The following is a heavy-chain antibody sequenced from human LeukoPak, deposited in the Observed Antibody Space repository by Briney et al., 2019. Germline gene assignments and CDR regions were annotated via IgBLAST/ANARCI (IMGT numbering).Heavy chain of an antibody. J-gene: IGHJ4*02. CDR2: IYPGDSDT. CDR1: GYSFTSYW. Sequence: KGGESLKISCKGSGYSFTSYWIGWVRQMPGKGLEWMGIIYPGDSDTRYSPSFQGQVTISADKSISTAYLQWSSLKASDTAMYYCARRPRVAVAGTHYFDYWGQGTLVTVSS. V-gene: IGHV5-51*01. CDR3: ARRPRVAVAGTHYFDY. D-gene: IGHD6-19*01.